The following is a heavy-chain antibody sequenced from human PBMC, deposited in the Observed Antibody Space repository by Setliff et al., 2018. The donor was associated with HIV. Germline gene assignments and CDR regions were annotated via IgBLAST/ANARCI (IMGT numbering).Heavy chain of an antibody. CDR2: INTDNGIT. D-gene: IGHD3-16*01. J-gene: IGHJ5*02. CDR1: GYLFTGYY. Sequence: ASVKVSCKASGYLFTGYYMHWVRQAPGQGLEWMGWINTDNGITEYAENFQGRVAMTRDTSMSTAYMELNRLTFDDTAVYYCARDPYDTSENPYDPWGQGTLVTVSS. CDR3: ARDPYDTSENPYDP. V-gene: IGHV1-2*02.